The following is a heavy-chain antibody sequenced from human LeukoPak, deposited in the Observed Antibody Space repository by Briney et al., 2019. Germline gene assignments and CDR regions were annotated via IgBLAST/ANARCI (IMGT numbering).Heavy chain of an antibody. Sequence: SETLSLTCTVSGGSISSYYWSWIRQPPGEGLEWIGCIYYSGSTNYNPSLKSRVTISVDTSKNQFSLKLSSVTAADTAVYYCARISYSSSWYYFDYWGQGTLVTVSS. D-gene: IGHD6-13*01. CDR2: IYYSGST. CDR3: ARISYSSSWYYFDY. J-gene: IGHJ4*02. CDR1: GGSISSYY. V-gene: IGHV4-59*01.